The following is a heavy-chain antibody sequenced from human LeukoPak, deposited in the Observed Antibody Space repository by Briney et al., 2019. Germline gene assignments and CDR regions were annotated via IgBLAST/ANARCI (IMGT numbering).Heavy chain of an antibody. J-gene: IGHJ4*02. V-gene: IGHV1-46*01. Sequence: ASVKVSCKASGYTFTSYYMHWVRQAPGQELEWMGIINPSGGSTTYAQKFQGRVTMTRDTSTSTVYMELSSLRSEDTAVYYCARDCLDGDSSGYYDYWGQGTLVTVSS. CDR1: GYTFTSYY. CDR3: ARDCLDGDSSGYYDY. D-gene: IGHD3-22*01. CDR2: INPSGGST.